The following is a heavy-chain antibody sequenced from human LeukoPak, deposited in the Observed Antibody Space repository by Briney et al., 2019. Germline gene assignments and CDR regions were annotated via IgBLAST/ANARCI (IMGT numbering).Heavy chain of an antibody. D-gene: IGHD5-24*01. Sequence: ASVKVSCKASGYTFTSYYMHWVRQAPGQGLEWMGIINPSGGSTSYAQKFQGRVTMTRDTSTSTVYMELSSLRSEDTAVYYCAREVRDGYNPGSWFDPWGQGTLVTVSS. CDR1: GYTFTSYY. V-gene: IGHV1-46*01. CDR3: AREVRDGYNPGSWFDP. CDR2: INPSGGST. J-gene: IGHJ5*02.